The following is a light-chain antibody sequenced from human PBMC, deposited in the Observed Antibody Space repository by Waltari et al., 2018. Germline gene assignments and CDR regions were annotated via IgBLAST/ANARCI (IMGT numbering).Light chain of an antibody. V-gene: IGLV2-23*02. CDR1: SSDFGSYNL. Sequence: QSALTQPASVSGSPGQSITISCTGASSDFGSYNLVSWYQQHPGKAPKVMIYEVTKRPSGVSDRFSGSRSGNTASLTISGLQPEDEAHYYCCSYAGSGTLDVVFGGGTKLTVL. CDR3: CSYAGSGTLDVV. CDR2: EVT. J-gene: IGLJ2*01.